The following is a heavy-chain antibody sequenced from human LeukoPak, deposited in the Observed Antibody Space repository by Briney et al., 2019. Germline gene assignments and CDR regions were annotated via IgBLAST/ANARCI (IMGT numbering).Heavy chain of an antibody. CDR2: ISAYNGNT. CDR1: GYTFTNYG. V-gene: IGHV1-18*01. Sequence: GASVKVSCKASGYTFTNYGISWVRQAPGQGLEWMGWISAYNGNTNYAQKLQGRVTMTTDTSTSTAYMELRSLRSDDTAVYYCARVGDYGDYIFYYYGMDVWGQGTTVTVSS. CDR3: ARVGDYGDYIFYYYGMDV. D-gene: IGHD4-17*01. J-gene: IGHJ6*02.